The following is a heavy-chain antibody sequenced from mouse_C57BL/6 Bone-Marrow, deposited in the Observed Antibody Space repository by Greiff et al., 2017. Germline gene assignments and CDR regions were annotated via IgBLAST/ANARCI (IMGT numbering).Heavy chain of an antibody. V-gene: IGHV1-82*01. CDR2: LYPGDGDT. CDR1: GYAFSSSW. J-gene: IGHJ2*01. CDR3: AYYGSRGGYYFDY. Sequence: QVQLQQSGPELVKPGASVKISCKASGYAFSSSWMNWVKQRPGKGLEWIGRLYPGDGDTNYNGQFKGKATLTADKSPSTAYMQLSSLTSEDSAVYVGAYYGSRGGYYFDYWGQGTTLTVSS. D-gene: IGHD1-1*01.